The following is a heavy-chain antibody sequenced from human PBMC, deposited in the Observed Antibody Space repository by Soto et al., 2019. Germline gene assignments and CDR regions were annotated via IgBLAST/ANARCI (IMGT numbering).Heavy chain of an antibody. Sequence: SGPTLVNPTQTLTLTCTFSEFSLSTSGVTVGWIRPPPGKALEWLALIYRDAAKRYRPSLKSRLTITGDISKNQVALTLTNMDPVDTGTYYCAHREDVVVPAAKSRINWFDPWGQGTLVPVSS. V-gene: IGHV2-5*02. CDR2: IYRDAAK. CDR1: EFSLSTSGVT. CDR3: AHREDVVVPAAKSRINWFDP. J-gene: IGHJ5*02. D-gene: IGHD2-2*01.